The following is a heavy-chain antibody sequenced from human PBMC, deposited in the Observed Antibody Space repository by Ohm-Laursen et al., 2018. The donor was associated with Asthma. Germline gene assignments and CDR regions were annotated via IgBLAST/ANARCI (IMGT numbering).Heavy chain of an antibody. CDR2: SYYSGNT. CDR1: GGSISSYY. D-gene: IGHD1-26*01. J-gene: IGHJ5*02. V-gene: IGHV4-59*01. CDR3: ARDTTYIVGSAPGWFDP. Sequence: PGTLSLTCTVPGGSISSYYWTWIRQPPGKGLEWIGSSYYSGNTNYNPSLKSRVTVSINTSTNQFSLKLTSVTAADTAVYYCARDTTYIVGSAPGWFDPWGQGALVTVSS.